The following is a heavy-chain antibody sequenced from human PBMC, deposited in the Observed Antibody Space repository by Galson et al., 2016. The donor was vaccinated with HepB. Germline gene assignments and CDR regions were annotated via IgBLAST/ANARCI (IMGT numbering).Heavy chain of an antibody. Sequence: SLRLSCAASGFRVSGNYMNWVRQAPGKGLEWVSIIYSGGRTYYADSVKGRFTISRDNSKNTVYLQMDRLRAEDTAVYYCAKAYGVDYYHFNDWGQGTLVIVSS. CDR3: AKAYGVDYYHFND. D-gene: IGHD4-17*01. J-gene: IGHJ4*02. CDR1: GFRVSGNY. V-gene: IGHV3-53*01. CDR2: IYSGGRT.